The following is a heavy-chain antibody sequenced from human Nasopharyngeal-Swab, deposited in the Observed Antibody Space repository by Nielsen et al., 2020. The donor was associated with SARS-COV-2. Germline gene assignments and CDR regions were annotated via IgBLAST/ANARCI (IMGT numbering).Heavy chain of an antibody. D-gene: IGHD2-2*01. V-gene: IGHV3-23*01. J-gene: IGHJ4*02. Sequence: GESLKISCAASGFTFSNYAISWVRQAPGKGLEWVLAIRGSGEGPYYADSVKGRFAISRDNSRSTLYLQMSSLRAEDTAVYYCARDMRGAFDYWGQGTLVTVSS. CDR3: ARDMRGAFDY. CDR1: GFTFSNYA. CDR2: IRGSGEGP.